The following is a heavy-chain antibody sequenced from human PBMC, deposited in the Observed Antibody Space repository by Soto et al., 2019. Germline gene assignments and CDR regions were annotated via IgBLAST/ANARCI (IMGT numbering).Heavy chain of an antibody. CDR2: ISYDGSNK. D-gene: IGHD6-19*01. V-gene: IGHV3-30*03. CDR1: GFTFSSYG. J-gene: IGHJ5*02. Sequence: PGGSLRLSCAASGFTFSSYGMHWVRQAPGKGLEWVAVISYDGSNKYYADSVKGRFTISRDNSKNTLYLQMNSLRAEDTAVYYCARDHSSGWYWFDPWGQGTLVTVSS. CDR3: ARDHSSGWYWFDP.